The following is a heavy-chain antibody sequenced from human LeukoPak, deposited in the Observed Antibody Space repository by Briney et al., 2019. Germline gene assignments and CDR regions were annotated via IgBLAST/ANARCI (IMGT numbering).Heavy chain of an antibody. CDR3: ARRDPDSEGVDV. Sequence: SETLSLTCIVSGGSIRSYYWSWTRQSPGKGLEWIGYIHYSGSTNYNPSLKSRVAISVDTSKNQFSLNLNSVTAADTAIYYCARRDPDSEGVDVWGQGTTVTVSS. CDR2: IHYSGST. CDR1: GGSIRSYY. J-gene: IGHJ6*02. V-gene: IGHV4-59*01. D-gene: IGHD1-26*01.